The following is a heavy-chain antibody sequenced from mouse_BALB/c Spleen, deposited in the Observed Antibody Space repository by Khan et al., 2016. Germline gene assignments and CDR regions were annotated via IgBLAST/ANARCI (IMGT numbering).Heavy chain of an antibody. D-gene: IGHD1-1*01. CDR2: IDPATGGT. Sequence: QVQLKESGAELVRPGASVTLSCKASGYTFTDYEMHWVKQTPVHGLQWIGAIDPATGGTAHNQKFKGKATLTEDKSSSTAYMELRSLTSEDSAVYYCTRRDFYSGSPYHFDYWGQGTTLIVSS. CDR3: TRRDFYSGSPYHFDY. J-gene: IGHJ2*01. CDR1: GYTFTDYE. V-gene: IGHV1-15*01.